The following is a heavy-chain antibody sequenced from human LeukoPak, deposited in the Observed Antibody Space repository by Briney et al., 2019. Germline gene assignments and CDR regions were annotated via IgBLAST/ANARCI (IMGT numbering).Heavy chain of an antibody. CDR3: ARSGSSWQQLVFRAFDI. CDR1: GGSISSYY. Sequence: SETLSLTCTVSGGSISSYYWSWIRQPPGKGLEWIGYIYYSGSTNYNPSLKSRVTISVDTSKNQFSLKLSSVTAADTAVYYCARSGSSWQQLVFRAFDIWVQGTMVTVSS. CDR2: IYYSGST. V-gene: IGHV4-59*08. J-gene: IGHJ3*02. D-gene: IGHD6-13*01.